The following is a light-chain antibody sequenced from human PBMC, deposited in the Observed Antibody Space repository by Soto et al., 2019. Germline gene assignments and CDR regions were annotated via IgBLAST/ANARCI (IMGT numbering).Light chain of an antibody. CDR3: CSYAGNNIFV. CDR2: EGT. Sequence: QSALTQPASVSGSLGQSITISCTGSSSDVGTYYFVSWYQQHPGKLPKLMIYEGTKRPSGVSDRFSGSKSGNTASMTISGLQAEDEANYYCCSYAGNNIFVFGTGTKLTVL. V-gene: IGLV2-23*01. CDR1: SSDVGTYYF. J-gene: IGLJ1*01.